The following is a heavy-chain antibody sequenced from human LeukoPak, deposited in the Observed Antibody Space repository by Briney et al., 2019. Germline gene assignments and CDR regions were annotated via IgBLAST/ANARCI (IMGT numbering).Heavy chain of an antibody. CDR1: GLRFSDYY. V-gene: IGHV3-11*01. CDR3: ATNLIGAGEYFQQ. J-gene: IGHJ1*01. CDR2: ISSGGDIM. Sequence: GGSLRLSCAASGLRFSDYYVSWIRQAPGKGLQWVSYISSGGDIMHYADSVKGRFTSSRDNAKNSGYLEMNSLGAEDAAVYYCATNLIGAGEYFQQWGQGALVTVSS. D-gene: IGHD2/OR15-2a*01.